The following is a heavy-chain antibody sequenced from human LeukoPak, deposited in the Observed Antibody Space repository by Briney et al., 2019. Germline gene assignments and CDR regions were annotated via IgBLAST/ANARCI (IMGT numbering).Heavy chain of an antibody. J-gene: IGHJ5*02. CDR1: GYTFTSYG. V-gene: IGHV1-18*01. Sequence: ASVKVSCKASGYTFTSYGISWVRQAPGQGLEWMGWISAYNGNTNYAQKLQGRVTMTTDTSTSTAYMELRSLRSDDTAVYYCARHRPITIFGVVNRDWFDPWGQGTLVTVSS. CDR3: ARHRPITIFGVVNRDWFDP. CDR2: ISAYNGNT. D-gene: IGHD3-3*01.